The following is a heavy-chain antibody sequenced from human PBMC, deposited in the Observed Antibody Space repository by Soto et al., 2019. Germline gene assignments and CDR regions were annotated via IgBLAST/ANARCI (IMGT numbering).Heavy chain of an antibody. CDR3: ARDSRSVAGYYYGMDV. D-gene: IGHD6-19*01. J-gene: IGHJ6*02. CDR2: ISAYNGNT. CDR1: GYTFTSYG. Sequence: ASVKVSCKASGYTFTSYGISWVRQAPGQGLEWMGWISAYNGNTNYAQKLQGRITMTTDTSTSTAYMELRSLRSDDTAVYYCARDSRSVAGYYYGMDVWGQGTTVTVSS. V-gene: IGHV1-18*01.